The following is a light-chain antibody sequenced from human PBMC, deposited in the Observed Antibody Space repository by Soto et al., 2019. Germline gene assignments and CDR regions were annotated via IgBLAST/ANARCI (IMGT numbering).Light chain of an antibody. CDR1: SSDVGAYNY. CDR3: CSFTSITTYV. V-gene: IGLV2-14*01. Sequence: QSALTQPASVSGSLGQSITISCTGTSSDVGAYNYVSWYQQQPGKAPKLMISEVSNRPSGVSNHFSGSKSGNTASLIISGLQAEDEADYYCCSFTSITTYVFGTGTRSPS. J-gene: IGLJ1*01. CDR2: EVS.